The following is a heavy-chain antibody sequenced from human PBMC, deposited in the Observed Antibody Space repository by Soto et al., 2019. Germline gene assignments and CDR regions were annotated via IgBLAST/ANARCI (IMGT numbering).Heavy chain of an antibody. J-gene: IGHJ4*02. CDR3: ARGTHYYDSIGYSHFFDY. CDR1: GFTFSDFA. V-gene: IGHV3-21*01. Sequence: EVHLVDSGGGLVKPGGSLRLSCRASGFTFSDFAMSWVRQAPGKGLEWVSSISSNGNYIYYAGSMKGRFTISRDNAEKSLYLQMNSLRGEDTAVYYCARGTHYYDSIGYSHFFDYWGQGTLVTVSS. CDR2: ISSNGNYI. D-gene: IGHD3-22*01.